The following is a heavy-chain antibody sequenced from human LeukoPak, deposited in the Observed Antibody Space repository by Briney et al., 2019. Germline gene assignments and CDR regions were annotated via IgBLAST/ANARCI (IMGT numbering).Heavy chain of an antibody. CDR3: ARGASPKWLGDY. Sequence: ASVKVSCKASGGTFSSYAISWVRQAPGQGLEWMGGIIPIFGTANYAQKFQGRVTITADESTSTAYMELSSLRSEDTAVYYCARGASPKWLGDYWGQGTLVTVSS. J-gene: IGHJ4*02. D-gene: IGHD3-22*01. CDR1: GGTFSSYA. V-gene: IGHV1-69*13. CDR2: IIPIFGTA.